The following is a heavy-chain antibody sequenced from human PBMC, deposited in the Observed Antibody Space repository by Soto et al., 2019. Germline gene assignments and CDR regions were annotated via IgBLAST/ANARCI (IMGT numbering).Heavy chain of an antibody. CDR2: IYSGGST. J-gene: IGHJ4*02. Sequence: GGSLRLSCAASGFTVSSNYMSWVRQAPGKGLEWVSVIYSGGSTYYADSVKGRFTISRDNSKNTLYLQMNSLRAEDTAVYYCARGSAYDYDSSANYLTALDCDNWGQGTLVTVSS. D-gene: IGHD3-22*01. V-gene: IGHV3-66*01. CDR1: GFTVSSNY. CDR3: ARGSAYDYDSSANYLTALDCDN.